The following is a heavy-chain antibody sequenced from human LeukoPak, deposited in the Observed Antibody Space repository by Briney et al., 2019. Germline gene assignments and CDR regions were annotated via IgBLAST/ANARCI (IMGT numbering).Heavy chain of an antibody. CDR1: GGSISSSSYY. V-gene: IGHV4-39*01. D-gene: IGHD1-26*01. Sequence: SETLSLTCTVSGGSISSSSYYWGWIRQPPGKGREWIGSIYYSGSTYYNPSLKSRATISVDTSKNQFSLKLSSVTAADTAVYYCARRGIYSGSYHDAFDIWGQGTMVTVSS. J-gene: IGHJ3*02. CDR2: IYYSGST. CDR3: ARRGIYSGSYHDAFDI.